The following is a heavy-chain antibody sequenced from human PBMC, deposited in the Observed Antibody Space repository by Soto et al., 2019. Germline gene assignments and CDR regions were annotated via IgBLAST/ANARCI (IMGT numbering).Heavy chain of an antibody. CDR2: IKKDASAK. CDR1: GFTFSRYW. D-gene: IGHD2-15*01. Sequence: EVQLVESGGGLVQPGGSLRLSCAASGFTFSRYWMSWVRQAPGKGLEWVADIKKDASAKYYVDSVKGRFTISRDNAKNSLFLQVNSLTAVDTAVYYCARVADGDGDNSRYRHLDYWGQVTLVTVSS. V-gene: IGHV3-7*04. J-gene: IGHJ4*02. CDR3: ARVADGDGDNSRYRHLDY.